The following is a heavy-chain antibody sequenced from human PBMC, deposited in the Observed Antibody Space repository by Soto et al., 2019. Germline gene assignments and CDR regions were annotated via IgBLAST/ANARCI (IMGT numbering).Heavy chain of an antibody. CDR2: SSPIFGTA. CDR3: ARGSARRLEWYDS. J-gene: IGHJ4*02. Sequence: QVQLVQSGAEVKKPGSSVKVSCKASGGTFSSYAISWVRQAPGQGLEWMGGSSPIFGTANYAKKFQGRVTITADESTSTDYMELSSLRSEDTAVYYCARGSARRLEWYDSWGQGTLVTVSS. CDR1: GGTFSSYA. V-gene: IGHV1-69*01. D-gene: IGHD3-3*01.